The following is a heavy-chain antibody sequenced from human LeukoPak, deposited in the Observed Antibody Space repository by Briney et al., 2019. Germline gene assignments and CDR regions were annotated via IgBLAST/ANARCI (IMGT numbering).Heavy chain of an antibody. CDR3: ARQTGTTPTFAY. D-gene: IGHD1-1*01. J-gene: IGHJ4*02. Sequence: PSETLSLTCAVSGYSISSGYYWGWIRQPPGNGLEWIGSIYHSGTTYYNPSLRSRVTISVDTSKNQFSLKLSSVTAADTAVYYCARQTGTTPTFAYWGQGTLVTVSS. V-gene: IGHV4-38-2*01. CDR2: IYHSGTT. CDR1: GYSISSGYY.